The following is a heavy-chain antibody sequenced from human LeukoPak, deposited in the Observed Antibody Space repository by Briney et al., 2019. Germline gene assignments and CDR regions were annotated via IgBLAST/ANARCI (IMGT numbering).Heavy chain of an antibody. CDR2: INYSGTT. D-gene: IGHD5-24*01. CDR1: VGSISNYY. J-gene: IGHJ4*02. Sequence: SQTLSLTCSVSVGSISNYYWSWIRQPPGKGLEWIASINYSGTTYYNPSLKSRVTISEDRSKNQFSLKLSSVTAADTAVYYCARLRDGRWLLEYWGQGTLVTVSS. V-gene: IGHV4-59*04. CDR3: ARLRDGRWLLEY.